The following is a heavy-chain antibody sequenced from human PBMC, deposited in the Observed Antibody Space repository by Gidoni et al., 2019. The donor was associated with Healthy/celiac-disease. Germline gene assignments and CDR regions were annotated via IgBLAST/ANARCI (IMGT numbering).Heavy chain of an antibody. J-gene: IGHJ3*02. CDR3: AKDLEREPNGGDAFDI. V-gene: IGHV3-23*01. D-gene: IGHD1-26*01. CDR2: ISGSGGST. CDR1: GFTFSSYA. Sequence: EVQLLESGGGLVQPGGSLRLSCAASGFTFSSYAMSWVRQAPGKGLEWVSAISGSGGSTYYADSVKGRFTISRDNSKNTLYLQMNSLRAEDTAVYYCAKDLEREPNGGDAFDIWGQGTMVTVSS.